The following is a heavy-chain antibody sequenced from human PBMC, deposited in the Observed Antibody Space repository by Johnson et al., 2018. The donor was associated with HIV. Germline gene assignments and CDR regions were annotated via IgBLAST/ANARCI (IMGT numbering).Heavy chain of an antibody. CDR3: ARACRDGYTCDAFDI. CDR1: GFTFSRYA. V-gene: IGHV3-NL1*01. D-gene: IGHD5-24*01. Sequence: QVQLLESGGGVVQPGRSLRLSCAASGFTFSRYAMHWVRQAPGKGLEWVSVIHSGGSIYFADSVKGRFTISRDNSKNTLYLQMNSLRAEDTAVYYCARACRDGYTCDAFDIWGQGTMVTVSS. J-gene: IGHJ3*02. CDR2: IHSGGSI.